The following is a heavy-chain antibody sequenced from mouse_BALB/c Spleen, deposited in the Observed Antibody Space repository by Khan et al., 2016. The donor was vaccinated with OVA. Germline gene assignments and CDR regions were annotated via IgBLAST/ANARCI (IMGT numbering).Heavy chain of an antibody. CDR3: ARSNYYGSGLYAMDY. J-gene: IGHJ4*01. CDR2: IAPGSGSD. V-gene: IGHV1S41*01. D-gene: IGHD1-1*01. Sequence: DLVKPGASVRLSCKASGYTFTSYWFNWIKQRPGQGLEWIGRIAPGSGSDYYNDILNGKATLTIDTSSSTAYIQVRSLSSQDSAVYCCARSNYYGSGLYAMDYWGQGTSVTVSS. CDR1: GYTFTSYW.